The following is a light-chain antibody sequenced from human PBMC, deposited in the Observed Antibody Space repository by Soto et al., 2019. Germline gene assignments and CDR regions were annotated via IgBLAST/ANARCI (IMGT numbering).Light chain of an antibody. V-gene: IGKV1-9*01. Sequence: IQLTQSPSSLSASVGDRVTITCRASQAISSYLAWYQQKPGRAPILLIYGASTLQSGVPSRFSGSGSGTDFTLTISSLQPEDFATYYCQQLNSYPRTFGQGTKVEIK. J-gene: IGKJ1*01. CDR1: QAISSY. CDR2: GAS. CDR3: QQLNSYPRT.